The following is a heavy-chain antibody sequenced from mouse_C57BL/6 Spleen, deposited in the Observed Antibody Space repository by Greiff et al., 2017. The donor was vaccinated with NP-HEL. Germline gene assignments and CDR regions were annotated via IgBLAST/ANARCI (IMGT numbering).Heavy chain of an antibody. CDR2: IHPNSGST. D-gene: IGHD2-4*01. V-gene: IGHV1-64*01. CDR3: ERDYYDYDLWFAY. J-gene: IGHJ3*01. Sequence: VQLQQSGAELVKPGASVKLSCKASGYTFTSYWMHWVKQRPGQGLEWIGMIHPNSGSTNYNEKFKSKATLTVDKSSSTAYMQLSSLTSEDSAVYYCERDYYDYDLWFAYWGQGTLVTVSA. CDR1: GYTFTSYW.